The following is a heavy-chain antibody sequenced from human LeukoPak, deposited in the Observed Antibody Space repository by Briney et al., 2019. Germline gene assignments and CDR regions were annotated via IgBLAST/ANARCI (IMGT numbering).Heavy chain of an antibody. D-gene: IGHD3-10*01. CDR3: AKVAKYYYGSETYYFFEH. Sequence: GGSLRLSCAASGFTFSNYWMSWVRQAPGKGLEWVANIKQDGTEKYYVDSVKGRFTISRDNAKNSLYLQMNSLRVEDTAVYYCAKVAKYYYGSETYYFFEHWGQGTPVTASS. CDR2: IKQDGTEK. V-gene: IGHV3-7*01. J-gene: IGHJ4*02. CDR1: GFTFSNYW.